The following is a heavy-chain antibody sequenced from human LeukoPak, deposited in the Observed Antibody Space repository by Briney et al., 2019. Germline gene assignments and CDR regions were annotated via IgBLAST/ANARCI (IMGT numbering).Heavy chain of an antibody. CDR1: GFTFSSDA. J-gene: IGHJ4*02. CDR3: EYIAVAGTFDY. Sequence: GGSLRISCAASGFTFSSDAMSWVRQAPGKGLEWVSAISGSGGSTYYADSVKGRFTISRDNSKNTLYLQMNSLRAEDTAVYYCEYIAVAGTFDYWGQGTLVTASS. CDR2: ISGSGGST. D-gene: IGHD6-19*01. V-gene: IGHV3-23*01.